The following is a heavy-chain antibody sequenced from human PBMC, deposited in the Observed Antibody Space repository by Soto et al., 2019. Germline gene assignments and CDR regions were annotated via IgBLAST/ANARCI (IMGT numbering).Heavy chain of an antibody. CDR2: ISWNSGSI. CDR3: AKDAFTVITPGVAFDI. V-gene: IGHV3-9*01. J-gene: IGHJ3*02. Sequence: PGGSLRLSCAASGFTFDDYAMHWVRQAPGKGLEWVSGISWNSGSIGYADSVKGRFTISRDNAKNSLYLQMNSLRAEDTALYYCAKDAFTVITPGVAFDIWGQGTMVTVSS. D-gene: IGHD4-17*01. CDR1: GFTFDDYA.